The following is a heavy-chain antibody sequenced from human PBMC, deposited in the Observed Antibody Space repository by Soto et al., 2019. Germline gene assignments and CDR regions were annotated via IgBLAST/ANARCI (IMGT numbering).Heavy chain of an antibody. CDR3: AGSFQFHHSHGMDG. Sequence: QVQLVQSGAEVKKPGSSVKVSCKASGGTFSSYAITWVRQAPGHGLEWMGGIIPIFGTADYAQKFQGRVPIXAXHXPSTAYMALSSLRSEDTAVYYWAGSFQFHHSHGMDGWGQGTTVTVSS. V-gene: IGHV1-69*12. D-gene: IGHD2-15*01. J-gene: IGHJ6*02. CDR1: GGTFSSYA. CDR2: IIPIFGTA.